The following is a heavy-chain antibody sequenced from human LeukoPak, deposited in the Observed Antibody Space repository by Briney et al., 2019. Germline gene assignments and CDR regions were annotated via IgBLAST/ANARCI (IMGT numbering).Heavy chain of an antibody. D-gene: IGHD3-16*02. Sequence: ASVKVSCKAFGYTFTSNYMHWVRQAPGQGPEWMGVISPSGGSTTYAQKFQGRVTMTRDTSTSTVYMELSSLRSEDTAVYYCAREEVGGDDYVWGSYRPGRSVDYWGQGTLITVSS. CDR2: ISPSGGST. V-gene: IGHV1-46*01. CDR1: GYTFTSNY. CDR3: AREEVGGDDYVWGSYRPGRSVDY. J-gene: IGHJ4*02.